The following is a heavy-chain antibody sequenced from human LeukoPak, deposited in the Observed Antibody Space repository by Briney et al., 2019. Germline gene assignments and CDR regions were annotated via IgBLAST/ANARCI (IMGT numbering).Heavy chain of an antibody. D-gene: IGHD3-22*01. CDR1: GFTFSNYG. CDR3: ARTFYDNDFFDY. CDR2: ISYDSEGD. Sequence: PGGSLRLSCVTSGFTFSNYGMHWVRQLPGKGLEWVAVISYDSEGDYHVDSVKGRFTISRDNAKNSLYLQMNSLRAEDTAVYYCARTFYDNDFFDYWGQGTLVTVSS. V-gene: IGHV3-30*03. J-gene: IGHJ4*02.